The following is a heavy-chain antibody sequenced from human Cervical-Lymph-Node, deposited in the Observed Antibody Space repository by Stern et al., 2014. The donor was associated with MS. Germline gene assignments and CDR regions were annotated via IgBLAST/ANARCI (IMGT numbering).Heavy chain of an antibody. CDR1: GFTFSNYG. D-gene: IGHD4-17*01. CDR2: ISYNGNLK. Sequence: DQLVESGGGVVQPGRSLRLSCVVSGFTFSNYGMHWVRQAPGKGLEWVAIISYNGNLKYYSDSVKGRFTISRDNSKTALYLEMNSLIPEDTAVYYCARDMTTVTAFDYWGQGTLVTVSS. CDR3: ARDMTTVTAFDY. V-gene: IGHV3-30*03. J-gene: IGHJ4*02.